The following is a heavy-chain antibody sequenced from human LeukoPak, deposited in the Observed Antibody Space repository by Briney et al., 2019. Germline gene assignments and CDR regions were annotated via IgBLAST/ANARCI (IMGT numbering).Heavy chain of an antibody. D-gene: IGHD2-15*01. J-gene: IGHJ4*02. Sequence: GASVKVSCKASGYTFTSYGISWVRQAPGQGLEWMGWISPYNGDTNYSQKFQGRLTMTTDTSTKTAYMELRSLRSDDTAMYYCARDVAACSGGSCYTPHQYWGQGTLVIVSS. CDR2: ISPYNGDT. CDR3: ARDVAACSGGSCYTPHQY. V-gene: IGHV1-18*01. CDR1: GYTFTSYG.